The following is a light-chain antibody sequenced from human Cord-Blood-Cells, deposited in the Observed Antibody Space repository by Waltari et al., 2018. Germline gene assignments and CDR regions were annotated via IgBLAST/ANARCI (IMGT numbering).Light chain of an antibody. Sequence: DIQMTQSPSTLSASVGDRVTITCRASQSISSWLAWYQQKPGKAPKLLIYDASSLESGVPSRFSGSGSGTEFSLTISSLQPDDFATYYCQQYNSYPWTFGQATKVEI. CDR3: QQYNSYPWT. V-gene: IGKV1-5*01. CDR2: DAS. J-gene: IGKJ1*01. CDR1: QSISSW.